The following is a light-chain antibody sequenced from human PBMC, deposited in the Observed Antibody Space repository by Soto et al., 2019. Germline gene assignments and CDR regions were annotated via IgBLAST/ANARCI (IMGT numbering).Light chain of an antibody. CDR2: DVT. Sequence: ALTQPRSVSGSPGQSVTISCTGTSSDFGAYKYVSWYQPYPGEAPKVMIYDVTQRPSGVPDRFSGTKSGNTASLTISGLQAEDEADYYCCSYAGSYTWVFGSGTKVTVL. CDR1: SSDFGAYKY. CDR3: CSYAGSYTWV. V-gene: IGLV2-11*01. J-gene: IGLJ1*01.